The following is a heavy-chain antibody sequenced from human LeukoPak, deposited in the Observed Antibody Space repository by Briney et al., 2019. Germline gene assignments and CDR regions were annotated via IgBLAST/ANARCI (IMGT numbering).Heavy chain of an antibody. CDR3: AKDGGAAGTFDY. J-gene: IGHJ4*02. D-gene: IGHD6-13*01. V-gene: IGHV3-30*18. CDR1: GFIFSSYA. CDR2: ISSDGNSN. Sequence: GGSLRLSCAASGFIFSSYAMQWVRQAPGRGLEWVAVISSDGNSNFYSNSVRGRFTISRDNSKNTVYLQVNTLKGEDTAVYYCAKDGGAAGTFDYWGQGTLVTVSS.